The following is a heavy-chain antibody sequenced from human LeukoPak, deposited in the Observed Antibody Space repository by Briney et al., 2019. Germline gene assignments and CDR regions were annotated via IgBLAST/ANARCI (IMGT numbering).Heavy chain of an antibody. V-gene: IGHV3-11*01. CDR3: ARFPHGMDV. CDR2: ISSSGSTI. J-gene: IGHJ6*02. Sequence: MSWIRQAPGXXLEWVSYISSSGSTIYYADSVKGRFTISRDNAKNSLYLQMNSLRAEDTAVYYCARFPHGMDVWGQGTTVTVSS.